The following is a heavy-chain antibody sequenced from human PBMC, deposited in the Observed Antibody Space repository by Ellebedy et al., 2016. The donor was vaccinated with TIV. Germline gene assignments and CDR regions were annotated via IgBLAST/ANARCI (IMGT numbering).Heavy chain of an antibody. J-gene: IGHJ4*02. CDR1: GFTFSSYW. Sequence: GESLKISCAASGFTFSSYWMSWVRQAPGKGLEWVANIKQDGSEKYYVDSVKGRFTISRDNAKNSLYLQMNSLRAEDTAVYYCARDRPRGAEDYWGQGTLVTVSS. CDR3: ARDRPRGAEDY. CDR2: IKQDGSEK. V-gene: IGHV3-7*01. D-gene: IGHD4/OR15-4a*01.